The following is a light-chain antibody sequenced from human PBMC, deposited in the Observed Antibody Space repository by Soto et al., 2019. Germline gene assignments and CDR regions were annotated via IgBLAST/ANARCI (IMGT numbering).Light chain of an antibody. CDR2: DTT. J-gene: IGLJ1*01. V-gene: IGLV7-46*01. Sequence: QAVVTQEPSLTVSPGGTVTLTCGSSTGAVTNGHYPYWFQQKPGQAPRTLIYDTTNRHSWTPARFSGSLLGGKAALTLSGAQPEDQDAYYCLLYYNGPYVFGTGTKVTV. CDR3: LLYYNGPYV. CDR1: TGAVTNGHY.